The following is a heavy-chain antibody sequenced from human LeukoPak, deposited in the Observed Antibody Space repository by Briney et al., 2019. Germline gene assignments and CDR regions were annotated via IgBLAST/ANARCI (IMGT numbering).Heavy chain of an antibody. CDR2: IYSGGNT. CDR3: AGGGYLGY. J-gene: IGHJ1*01. V-gene: IGHV3-66*01. D-gene: IGHD2-15*01. CDR1: GVTVSSHF. Sequence: GGSLRLSCSASGVTVSSHFMTWVRQAPGKGLEWLSIIYSGGNTFYADSVRGRFTISRDNSKNTLFLQMNGLRPEDTAVYSCAGGGYLGYWGHGTQVTVSS.